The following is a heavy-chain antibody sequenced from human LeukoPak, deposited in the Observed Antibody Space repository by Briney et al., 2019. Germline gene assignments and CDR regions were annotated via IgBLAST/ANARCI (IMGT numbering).Heavy chain of an antibody. CDR3: ARQGLDCSGGSCYSYWYFDL. Sequence: SETLSLTCTVSGGSISSYYWSWIRQPPGKGLEWIGYIYYSGSTNYNPSLKSRVTISVDTSKNQFSLKLSSVTAADTAVYYCARQGLDCSGGSCYSYWYFDLWGRGTLVTVSS. CDR1: GGSISSYY. J-gene: IGHJ2*01. CDR2: IYYSGST. D-gene: IGHD2-15*01. V-gene: IGHV4-59*08.